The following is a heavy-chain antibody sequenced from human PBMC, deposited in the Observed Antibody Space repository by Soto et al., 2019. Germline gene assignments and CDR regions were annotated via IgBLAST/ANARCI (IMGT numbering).Heavy chain of an antibody. CDR3: ARGGPRYSISWYEALDP. D-gene: IGHD6-13*01. CDR1: GFTFSSYA. V-gene: IGHV3-30-3*01. Sequence: QVQLVESGGGVVQPGRSLRLSCAASGFTFSSYAMHWVRQAPGKGLEWVAVISYDGSNKYYADFVKGLFTISRDNSKNTLYLHMNSLRAEDTAVYYCARGGPRYSISWYEALDPWGQGTLVTVSS. CDR2: ISYDGSNK. J-gene: IGHJ5*02.